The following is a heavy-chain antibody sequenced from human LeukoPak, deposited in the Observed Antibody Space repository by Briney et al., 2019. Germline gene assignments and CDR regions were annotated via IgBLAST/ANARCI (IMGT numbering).Heavy chain of an antibody. CDR1: GGSISSSSYC. Sequence: SETLSLTCTVSGGSISSSSYCWGWIPQPPGKGLEWIGSIYYSGSTYYNPSLKSRVTISVDTSKNQFSLKLSSVTAADTAVYYCARRAITIFGVVNFDYWGQGTLVTVSS. CDR3: ARRAITIFGVVNFDY. D-gene: IGHD3-3*01. V-gene: IGHV4-39*01. CDR2: IYYSGST. J-gene: IGHJ4*02.